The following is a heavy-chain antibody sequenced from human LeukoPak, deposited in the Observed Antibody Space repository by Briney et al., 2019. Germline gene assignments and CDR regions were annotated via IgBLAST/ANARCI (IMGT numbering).Heavy chain of an antibody. V-gene: IGHV3-30*02. D-gene: IGHD3-3*01. J-gene: IGHJ6*03. CDR2: IRYDGSNE. CDR1: GFTFSSYG. Sequence: GGSLRLSCAAAGFTFSSYGMPWVRQAPGKGLEWVAFIRYDGSNEYYADSVKGRFTISRDNSKNTLYLQMNSLRAEDTAVYYCAKDRSYDLWSGSENYYYYYLDVWGKGTTVTVSS. CDR3: AKDRSYDLWSGSENYYYYYLDV.